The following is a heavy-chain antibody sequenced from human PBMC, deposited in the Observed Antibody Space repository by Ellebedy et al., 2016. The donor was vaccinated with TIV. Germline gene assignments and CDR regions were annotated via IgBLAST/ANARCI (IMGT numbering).Heavy chain of an antibody. J-gene: IGHJ4*02. Sequence: PGGSLRLSCTASGFTFSSYAMSWVRQAPGKGLEWVTIISGSGGSTYYADAVKGRFTISRDNSKNTLYLQMNSLRAEDTALYYCAKDVTNMVPWVKDRFDYWGQGTLVTVSS. CDR2: ISGSGGST. CDR3: AKDVTNMVPWVKDRFDY. CDR1: GFTFSSYA. D-gene: IGHD3-10*01. V-gene: IGHV3-23*01.